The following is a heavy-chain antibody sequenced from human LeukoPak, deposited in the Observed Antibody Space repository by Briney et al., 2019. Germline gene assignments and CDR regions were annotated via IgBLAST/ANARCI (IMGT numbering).Heavy chain of an antibody. J-gene: IGHJ4*02. CDR2: IWYDGGNK. V-gene: IGHV3-33*06. CDR3: AKANCVSNADAVW. CDR1: GVTFNSYG. Sequence: PGGSLRLSCAASGVTFNSYGMHWVRQAPGKGLEWVALIWYDGGNKYYADSVKGRFTLSRDDSRNTVYLQLNILRVEDTAIYYCAKANCVSNADAVWWVQGTQVTVSS. D-gene: IGHD3-16*01.